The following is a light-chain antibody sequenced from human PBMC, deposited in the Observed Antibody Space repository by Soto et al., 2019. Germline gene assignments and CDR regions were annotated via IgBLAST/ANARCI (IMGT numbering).Light chain of an antibody. CDR3: QQYGSSPRT. J-gene: IGKJ4*01. V-gene: IGKV3-20*01. Sequence: IVLTQSPGTLSLSPGERATLSCRASQSVSSSYLAWYQQKLGQAPRLLIYGASTRATGIPDRFSGSGSGTDFTLTINRLEPEDFAVYYCQQYGSSPRTFGGGTKVDIK. CDR2: GAS. CDR1: QSVSSSY.